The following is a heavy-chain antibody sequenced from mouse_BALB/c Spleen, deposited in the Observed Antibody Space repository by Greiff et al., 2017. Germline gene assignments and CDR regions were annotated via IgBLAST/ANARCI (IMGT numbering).Heavy chain of an antibody. V-gene: IGHV1-5*01. CDR1: GYSFTSYW. D-gene: IGHD2-4*01. CDR3: TKSMITGGGYYFDY. J-gene: IGHJ2*01. Sequence: VQLQQSGTVLARPGASVKMSCKASGYSFTSYWMHWVKQRPGQGLEWIGAIYPGNSDTSYNQKFKGKAKLTAVTSASTAYMELSSLTNEDSAVYYCTKSMITGGGYYFDYWGQGTTLTVSS. CDR2: IYPGNSDT.